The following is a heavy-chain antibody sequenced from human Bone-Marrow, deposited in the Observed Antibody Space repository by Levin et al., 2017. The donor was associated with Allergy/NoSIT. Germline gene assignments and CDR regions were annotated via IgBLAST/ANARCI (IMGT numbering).Heavy chain of an antibody. CDR3: VIWGSSRVGATRGWR. J-gene: IGHJ4*02. CDR2: IHPNSGDT. D-gene: IGHD3-16*01. Sequence: ASVKVSCKTSGYSLIGYYVHWVRQAPGQGLEWMGWIHPNSGDTNYAQKFQGRVTLASDTSISTAYVELGGLRFDDTAVYYCVIWGSSRVGATRGWRWGQGSLVTVSS. CDR1: GYSLIGYY. V-gene: IGHV1-2*02.